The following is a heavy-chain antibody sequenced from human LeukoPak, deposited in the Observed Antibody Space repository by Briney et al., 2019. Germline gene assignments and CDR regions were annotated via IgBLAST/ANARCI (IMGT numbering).Heavy chain of an antibody. CDR2: IIPIFGTA. V-gene: IGHV1-69*13. J-gene: IGHJ4*02. D-gene: IGHD5-12*01. CDR3: ARGTSGYDFVDFDY. CDR1: GGTFSSYA. Sequence: ASVTVSCKASGGTFSSYAISWVRQAPGQGLEWMGGIIPIFGTANYAQKFQGRVTITADESTSTAYMELSSLRSEDTAVYYCARGTSGYDFVDFDYWGQGTLVTVSS.